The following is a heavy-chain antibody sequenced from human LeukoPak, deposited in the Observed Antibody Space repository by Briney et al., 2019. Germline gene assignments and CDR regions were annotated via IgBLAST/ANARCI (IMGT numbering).Heavy chain of an antibody. D-gene: IGHD5/OR15-5a*01. J-gene: IGHJ3*02. Sequence: GGSLRLSCAASGFTFSSCAMSWVRQAPGKGLEWVSAISGSGGSTYYADSVKGRFTISRDNSKNTLNLQMNSLRAEDTAVYYCAKSSHGASVDDAFDIWGQGTMVTVSS. CDR1: GFTFSSCA. V-gene: IGHV3-23*01. CDR3: AKSSHGASVDDAFDI. CDR2: ISGSGGST.